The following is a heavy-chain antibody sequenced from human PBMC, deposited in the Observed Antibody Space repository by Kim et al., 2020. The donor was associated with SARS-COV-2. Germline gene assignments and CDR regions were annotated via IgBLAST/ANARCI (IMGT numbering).Heavy chain of an antibody. D-gene: IGHD3-16*01. Sequence: GGSLRLSCAASGFTFTTYWMNWVRQAPGKGLEWVANIKQDGSEKYYVDSVEGRFTISRENARNSLYLQMNSLRAEDTAVYYCARGLQSSYCMDVWGQGTTVTVSS. CDR2: IKQDGSEK. V-gene: IGHV3-7*01. CDR1: GFTFTTYW. CDR3: ARGLQSSYCMDV. J-gene: IGHJ6*02.